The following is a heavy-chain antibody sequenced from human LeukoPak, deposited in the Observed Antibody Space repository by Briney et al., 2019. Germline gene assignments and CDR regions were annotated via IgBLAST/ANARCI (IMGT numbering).Heavy chain of an antibody. CDR3: GKDPNGDYVGAFDM. CDR2: ISGSGGST. Sequence: GGSLRLFCAASGFTFSSYAMSWVRQAPGKGLEGGSAISGSGGSTYYADSVKGRFTISRDNAKNTLFLQVNSLRAEDTAVYYCGKDPNGDYVGAFDMWGQGTMVTVSP. CDR1: GFTFSSYA. D-gene: IGHD4-17*01. J-gene: IGHJ3*02. V-gene: IGHV3-23*01.